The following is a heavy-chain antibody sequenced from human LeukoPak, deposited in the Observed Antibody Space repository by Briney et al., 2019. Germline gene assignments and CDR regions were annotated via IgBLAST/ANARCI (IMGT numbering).Heavy chain of an antibody. CDR2: TIPIFGTA. V-gene: IGHV1-69*13. J-gene: IGHJ5*02. CDR3: AWGGRVRSINWFDP. CDR1: GGTFSSYA. D-gene: IGHD3-16*01. Sequence: SVKVSCKASGGTFSSYAISWVRQAPGQGLEWMGGTIPIFGTANYAQKFQGRVTITADESTSTAYMELSSLRSEDTAVYYCAWGGRVRSINWFDPWGQGTLVTVSS.